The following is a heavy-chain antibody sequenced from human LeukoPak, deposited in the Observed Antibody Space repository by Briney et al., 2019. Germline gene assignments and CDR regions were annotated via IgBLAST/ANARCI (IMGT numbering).Heavy chain of an antibody. V-gene: IGHV3-23*01. D-gene: IGHD3-9*01. Sequence: GGSLRLSCAASGFSFSSYVMNWVRQAPGRGLEWVSAVSGSGDNTYYADSVKGRFTISRDNSKNTLYLQMNSLRAEDTAVYYCAKSDILTGPTWGQGTMVTVSS. J-gene: IGHJ3*01. CDR3: AKSDILTGPT. CDR2: VSGSGDNT. CDR1: GFSFSSYV.